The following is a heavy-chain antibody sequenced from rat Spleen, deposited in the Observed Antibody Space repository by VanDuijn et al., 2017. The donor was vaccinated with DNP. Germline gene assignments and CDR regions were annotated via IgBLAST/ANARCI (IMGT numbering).Heavy chain of an antibody. CDR3: ARRKNYGLSYYFDY. CDR2: IIYDGSRA. V-gene: IGHV5S10*01. J-gene: IGHJ2*01. Sequence: EVQLVESGGGLVQPGRSLKLSCAASGFTFSDYNMAWVRQAPKKGLEWVATIIYDGSRAYYRDSMKGRFTVSRDNAKSSLYLQMDSLRSEDTATYYCARRKNYGLSYYFDYWGQGVMVTVSS. D-gene: IGHD1-6*01. CDR1: GFTFSDYN.